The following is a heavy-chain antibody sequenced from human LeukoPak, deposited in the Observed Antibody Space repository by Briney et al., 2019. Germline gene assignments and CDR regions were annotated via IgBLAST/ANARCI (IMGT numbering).Heavy chain of an antibody. CDR1: GFTFSSYS. D-gene: IGHD5-24*01. V-gene: IGHV3-48*01. J-gene: IGHJ4*02. Sequence: GGSLRLSCAASGFTFSSYSMNWVRQAPGKGLEWVSYISSSGTTFYYADSVKGRFTISRDNAKNSLYLQMNSLTAEDTAVYYCARGQSVESLDYWGQGTLVTVSS. CDR2: ISSSGTTF. CDR3: ARGQSVESLDY.